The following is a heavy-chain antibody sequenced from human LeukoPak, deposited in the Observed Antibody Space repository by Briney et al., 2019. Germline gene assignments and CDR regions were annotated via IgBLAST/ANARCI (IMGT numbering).Heavy chain of an antibody. V-gene: IGHV3-30*04. CDR2: ISFDGRDK. CDR1: GFTLNSYI. Sequence: PGGSLGLSCAASGFTLNSYIMHWVRQAPGKGLEWVALISFDGRDKQYADSVKGRFTISRDNSKNTLYLQMNSLGAEDTAVYYCAKDQKRGYSYGYLFYYYYMDVWGKGTTVAISS. D-gene: IGHD5-18*01. CDR3: AKDQKRGYSYGYLFYYYYMDV. J-gene: IGHJ6*03.